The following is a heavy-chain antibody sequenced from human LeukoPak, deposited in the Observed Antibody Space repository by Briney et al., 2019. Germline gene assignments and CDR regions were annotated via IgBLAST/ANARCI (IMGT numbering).Heavy chain of an antibody. J-gene: IGHJ4*02. CDR2: ISSNGGST. V-gene: IGHV3-64D*06. CDR1: GFTFSSYA. CDR3: VKDRNIVVVVAATLLLDY. Sequence: GGSLRLSCSASGFTFSSYAMRWVRQAPGKGLEYVSAISSNGGSTYYADSVKGRFTISRDNSKNTLYLQMSSLRAEDTAVYYCVKDRNIVVVVAATLLLDYWGQGTRVTVSS. D-gene: IGHD2-15*01.